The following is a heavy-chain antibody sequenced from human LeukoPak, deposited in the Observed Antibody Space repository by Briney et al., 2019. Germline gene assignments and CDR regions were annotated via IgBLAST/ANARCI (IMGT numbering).Heavy chain of an antibody. V-gene: IGHV3-48*04. D-gene: IGHD6-19*01. CDR3: VRETVAGTFDF. CDR1: GFTFNIYN. CDR2: IGSPDNRI. Sequence: GGSLRLSCAASGFTFNIYNMNWVRQAPGKGLEWLSDIGSPDNRISYTDSLKGRFTISRDNPKNSLYLEMNSLRAEDTAVYYCVRETVAGTFDFSGQGTLVTVSS. J-gene: IGHJ4*02.